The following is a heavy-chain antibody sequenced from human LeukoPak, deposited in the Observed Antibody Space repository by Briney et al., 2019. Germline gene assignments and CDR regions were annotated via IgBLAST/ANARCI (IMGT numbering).Heavy chain of an antibody. V-gene: IGHV4-59*01. CDR2: SYYSGST. D-gene: IGHD3-22*01. CDR3: ARLAVVIGAFDI. Sequence: PSETLSLTCTVSGGSISSYYWSWIRQPPGKGLEWIGYSYYSGSTNYNPSLKSRVTISVDTSKNQFSLKLSSVTAADTAVYYCARLAVVIGAFDIWGQGTMDTVSS. J-gene: IGHJ3*02. CDR1: GGSISSYY.